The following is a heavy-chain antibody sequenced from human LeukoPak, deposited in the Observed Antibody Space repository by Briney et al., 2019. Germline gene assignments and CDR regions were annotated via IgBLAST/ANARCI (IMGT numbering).Heavy chain of an antibody. Sequence: GGSLRLSCAASGFTFSSYGMHWVRQAPGKGLEWVAFIRYDGSNKYYADSVKGRFTISRDNAKNSLYLQMNSLRAEDTAVYYCARTYYYYMDVWGKGTTVTVSS. CDR3: ARTYYYYMDV. CDR1: GFTFSSYG. CDR2: IRYDGSNK. J-gene: IGHJ6*03. V-gene: IGHV3-30*02. D-gene: IGHD3/OR15-3a*01.